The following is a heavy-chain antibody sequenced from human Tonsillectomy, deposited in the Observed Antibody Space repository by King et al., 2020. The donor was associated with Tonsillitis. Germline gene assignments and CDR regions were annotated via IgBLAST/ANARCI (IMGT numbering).Heavy chain of an antibody. CDR3: ARVSEDTIFGVALAPFDY. J-gene: IGHJ4*02. Sequence: VQLVQSGAEVKKPGASVKVSCKASGYTFTSYAMHWVRQAPGQRLEWMGWINAGNGNTKYSQKFQGRVTITRDTSASTAYMELSSLRSEDTAVYYCARVSEDTIFGVALAPFDYWGQGTLVTVSS. CDR1: GYTFTSYA. V-gene: IGHV1-3*01. D-gene: IGHD3-3*01. CDR2: INAGNGNT.